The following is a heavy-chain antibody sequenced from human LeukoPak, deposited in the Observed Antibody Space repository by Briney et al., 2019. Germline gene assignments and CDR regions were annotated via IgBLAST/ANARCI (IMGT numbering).Heavy chain of an antibody. CDR2: LNHSGST. Sequence: PSDTLSLTCAVYGGSFSGYYWSWIRQPPGKGLEWMVELNHSGSTNYNPSLKSRVTISVDTSKNQFSLKLSSVTAADTAVYYCARGKVPTTPLYGMDVWGQGTTVTVSS. CDR3: ARGKVPTTPLYGMDV. J-gene: IGHJ6*02. CDR1: GGSFSGYY. D-gene: IGHD4/OR15-4a*01. V-gene: IGHV4-34*01.